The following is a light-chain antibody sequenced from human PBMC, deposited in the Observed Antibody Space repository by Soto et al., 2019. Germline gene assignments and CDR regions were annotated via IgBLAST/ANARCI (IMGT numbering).Light chain of an antibody. Sequence: DIQMTQSPSSVSASVGDTVVITCRASQGIKSWFAWYQQRPGNAPKLLISDANTLQTGVPPRFSGSGSGTDFFLTVNGLQPEDCATYYCQQADSFPITFGQGTRLEIK. V-gene: IGKV1D-12*01. J-gene: IGKJ5*01. CDR1: QGIKSW. CDR3: QQADSFPIT. CDR2: DAN.